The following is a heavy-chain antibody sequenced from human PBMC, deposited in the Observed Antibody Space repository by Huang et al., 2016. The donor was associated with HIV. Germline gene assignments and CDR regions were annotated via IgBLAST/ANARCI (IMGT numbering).Heavy chain of an antibody. J-gene: IGHJ6*03. V-gene: IGHV4-34*01. CDR3: ARGQGGYYYYYMDV. CDR1: GGSFCGYY. CDR2: INHSDGP. Sequence: QVQLQQWGAGLLRPSETLSLTCAVYGGSFCGYYGTWIRQPPGKGVEWIGEINHSDGPNYNPSLKSRVTISVDTSRNQFSLTLTSVTAADTAVYYCARGQGGYYYYYMDVWGKGTTVTVSS.